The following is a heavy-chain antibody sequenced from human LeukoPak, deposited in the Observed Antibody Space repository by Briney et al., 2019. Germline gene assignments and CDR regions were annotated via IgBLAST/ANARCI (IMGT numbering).Heavy chain of an antibody. CDR3: ARDWNDRDLVDY. D-gene: IGHD1-1*01. CDR2: INPNSGGT. J-gene: IGHJ4*02. Sequence: ASVKVSCKASGYTFTGYYMHWVRQAPGQGLEWMGWINPNSGGTNYAQKFQGRVTMTRDTSISTAYMELSRLRSDDTAVYYCARDWNDRDLVDYWGQGTLVTVSS. CDR1: GYTFTGYY. V-gene: IGHV1-2*02.